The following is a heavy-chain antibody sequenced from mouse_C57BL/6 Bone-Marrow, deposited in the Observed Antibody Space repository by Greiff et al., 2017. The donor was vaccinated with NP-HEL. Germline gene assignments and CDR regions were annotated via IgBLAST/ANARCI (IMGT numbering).Heavy chain of an antibody. D-gene: IGHD3-2*02. Sequence: VQLQQPGPELVKPGASVKLSCKASGYTFTSYWMHWVKQRPGQGLEWIGNINPSNGGTNYNEKFKSKATLTVDKSSSTAYMQLSSLTSEDSAVYYCAYSSGYVGYAMDYWGQGTSVTVSS. CDR1: GYTFTSYW. CDR3: AYSSGYVGYAMDY. V-gene: IGHV1-53*01. J-gene: IGHJ4*01. CDR2: INPSNGGT.